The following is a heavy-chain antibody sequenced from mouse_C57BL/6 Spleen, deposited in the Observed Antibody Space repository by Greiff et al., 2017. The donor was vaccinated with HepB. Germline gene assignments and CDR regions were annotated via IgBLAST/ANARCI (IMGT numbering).Heavy chain of an antibody. CDR2: INPNNGGT. J-gene: IGHJ4*01. Sequence: VQLQQSGPELVKPGASVKISCKASGYTFTDYYMNWVKQSHGKSLEWIGDINPNNGGTSYNQKFKGKATLTVDKSSSTAYMELRSLPSEDSAVYYCASYSNSHYYAMDYWGQGTSVTVSS. CDR1: GYTFTDYY. V-gene: IGHV1-26*01. D-gene: IGHD2-5*01. CDR3: ASYSNSHYYAMDY.